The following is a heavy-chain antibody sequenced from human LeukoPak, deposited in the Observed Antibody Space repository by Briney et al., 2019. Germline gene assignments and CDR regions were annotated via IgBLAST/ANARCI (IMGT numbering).Heavy chain of an antibody. V-gene: IGHV4-59*01. CDR3: AREGAYYYDSSGYFDY. J-gene: IGHJ4*02. CDR2: IYYSGST. CDR1: GGSISSYY. Sequence: SETLSLTCTVSGGSISSYYWSWIRQPPGKGLEWIGYIYYSGSTNYNPSLKSRVTISVDASKNQFSLKLSSVTAADTAVYYCAREGAYYYDSSGYFDYWGQGTLVTVSS. D-gene: IGHD3-22*01.